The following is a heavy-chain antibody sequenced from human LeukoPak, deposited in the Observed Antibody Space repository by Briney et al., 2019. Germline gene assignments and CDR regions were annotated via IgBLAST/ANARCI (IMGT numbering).Heavy chain of an antibody. D-gene: IGHD5-24*01. CDR2: ISYDGSNK. J-gene: IGHJ4*02. Sequence: GGSLRLSCAASGFTFSSYAMHWVRQAPGKGLEWVAVISYDGSNKYYADSVKGRFTISRDNSKNTLYLQMNSLRAEDTAVYYCARGGKDGYNHGQFDYWVQGTLVTVSS. CDR3: ARGGKDGYNHGQFDY. V-gene: IGHV3-30*04. CDR1: GFTFSSYA.